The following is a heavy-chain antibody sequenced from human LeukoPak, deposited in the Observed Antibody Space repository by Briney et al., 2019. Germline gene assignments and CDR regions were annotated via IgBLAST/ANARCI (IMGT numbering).Heavy chain of an antibody. Sequence: GGSLRLSCAASGFTFSSYGMHWVRQAPGKGLEWVAFMRYDGSNKYYADSVKGRFTISRDNSKNTLYLQMNSLRAEDTAVYYCAKALGYCSSTSCRPMDVWGKGTTVTVSS. D-gene: IGHD2-2*01. J-gene: IGHJ6*03. CDR1: GFTFSSYG. V-gene: IGHV3-30*02. CDR2: MRYDGSNK. CDR3: AKALGYCSSTSCRPMDV.